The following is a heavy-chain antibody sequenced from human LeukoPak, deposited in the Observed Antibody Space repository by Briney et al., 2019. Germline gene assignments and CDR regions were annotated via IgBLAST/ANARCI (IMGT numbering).Heavy chain of an antibody. D-gene: IGHD3-9*01. CDR2: IYTSGST. CDR3: ARDWTSGLRYFGFFDY. J-gene: IGHJ4*02. Sequence: SETLSLTCTVSGGSISSYYWSWIRQPAGKGLEWIGRIYTSGSTNYNPSLKSRVTMSVDTSKNQFSLKLSSVTAADTAVYYCARDWTSGLRYFGFFDYWGQGTLVTVSS. CDR1: GGSISSYY. V-gene: IGHV4-4*07.